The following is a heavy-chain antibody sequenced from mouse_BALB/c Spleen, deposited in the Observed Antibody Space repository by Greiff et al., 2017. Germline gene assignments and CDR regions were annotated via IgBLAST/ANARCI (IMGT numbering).Heavy chain of an antibody. J-gene: IGHJ2*01. CDR3: AELGLFDY. CDR1: GYSITSGYY. V-gene: IGHV3-6*02. D-gene: IGHD4-1*01. Sequence: EVKLQESGPGLVKPSQSLSLTCSVTGYSITSGYYWNWIRQFPGNKLEWMGYISYDGSNNYNPSLKNRISITRDTSKNQFFLKLNSVTTEDTATYYCAELGLFDYWGQGTTLTVSS. CDR2: ISYDGSN.